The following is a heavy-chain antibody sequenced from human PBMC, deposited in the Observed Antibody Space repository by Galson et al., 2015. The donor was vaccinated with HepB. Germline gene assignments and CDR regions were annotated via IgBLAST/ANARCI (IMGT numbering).Heavy chain of an antibody. D-gene: IGHD3-3*01. CDR3: AGGGSDYDFWSGYYTWFDP. CDR1: GFTFSSYA. Sequence: SLRLSCAASGFTFSSYAMHWVRQAPGKGLEWVAVISYDGSNKYYADSVKGRFTISRDNSKNTLYLQMNSLRAEDTAVYYCAGGGSDYDFWSGYYTWFDPWGQGTLVTVSS. J-gene: IGHJ5*02. V-gene: IGHV3-30-3*01. CDR2: ISYDGSNK.